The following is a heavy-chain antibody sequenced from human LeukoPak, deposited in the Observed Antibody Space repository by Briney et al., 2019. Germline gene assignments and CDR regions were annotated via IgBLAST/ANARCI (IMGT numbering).Heavy chain of an antibody. CDR2: ISRRSSYI. J-gene: IGHJ6*02. CDR1: GITFSSYS. V-gene: IGHV3-21*01. D-gene: IGHD6-13*01. CDR3: AGAAAGYYYYYGMDV. Sequence: GGSLRLSCVASGITFSSYSMNWVRQAPGKGLEWVSSISRRSSYIYYADSVKGRFTISRDNAKNSLYLQMNSLRAEDTAVYYCAGAAAGYYYYYGMDVWGQGTTVTVSS.